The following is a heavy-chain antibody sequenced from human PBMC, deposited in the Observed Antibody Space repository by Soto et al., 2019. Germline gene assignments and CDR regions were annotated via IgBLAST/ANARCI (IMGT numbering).Heavy chain of an antibody. D-gene: IGHD1-26*01. CDR1: GGSFSGYY. CDR3: ARGVGATWFDY. Sequence: SETLSLTCAVCGGSFSGYYWSWIRQPPGKGLEWIGEINHSGSTNYNPSLKSRVTISVDTSKNQFSLKLSSVTAADTAVYYCARGVGATWFDYWGQGTLVTVSS. V-gene: IGHV4-34*01. J-gene: IGHJ4*02. CDR2: INHSGST.